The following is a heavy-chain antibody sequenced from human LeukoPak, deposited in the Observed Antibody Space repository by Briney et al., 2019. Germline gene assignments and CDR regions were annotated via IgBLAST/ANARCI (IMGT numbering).Heavy chain of an antibody. CDR2: ICGDSGST. Sequence: GGALRLSCAASGFTFDDYAMHWVRQAPGKGLEWVSLICGDSGSTHYADSVKGRFTISRDNSKNSLYLQMNSLRTEDTALYYCAKDSSGYYYYYYYGMDVWGQGTTVTVSS. J-gene: IGHJ6*02. CDR3: AKDSSGYYYYYYYGMDV. D-gene: IGHD3-22*01. V-gene: IGHV3-43*02. CDR1: GFTFDDYA.